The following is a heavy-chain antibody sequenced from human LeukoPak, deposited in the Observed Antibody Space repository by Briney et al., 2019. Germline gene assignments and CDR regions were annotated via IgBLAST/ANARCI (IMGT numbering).Heavy chain of an antibody. D-gene: IGHD5-12*01. CDR3: ARDNDVDIVATMRFDY. CDR2: ISYDGSNK. J-gene: IGHJ4*02. Sequence: PGGSLRLSCAASGFTFSSYWMSWVRQAPGKGLEWVAVISYDGSNKYYADSVKGRFTISRDNSKNTLYLQMNSLRAEDTAVYYCARDNDVDIVATMRFDYWGQGTLVTVSS. V-gene: IGHV3-30*03. CDR1: GFTFSSYW.